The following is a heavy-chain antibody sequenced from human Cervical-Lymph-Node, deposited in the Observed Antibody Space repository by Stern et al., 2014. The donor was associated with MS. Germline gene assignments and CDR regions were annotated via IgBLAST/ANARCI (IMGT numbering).Heavy chain of an antibody. V-gene: IGHV3-30*18. J-gene: IGHJ6*02. CDR1: GFPFNSYN. D-gene: IGHD4-23*01. CDR2: LSYDGSNK. Sequence: VQLVESGGGVVQPGRSLRLSCATSGFPFNSYNMHWVRQAPGKGLEWVALLSYDGSNKYYADSVKGRFTLSRDDSRNTLYLQMSSLRPEDTAIYYCAKDWIDYGGLYGMDVWGQGTKVTVSS. CDR3: AKDWIDYGGLYGMDV.